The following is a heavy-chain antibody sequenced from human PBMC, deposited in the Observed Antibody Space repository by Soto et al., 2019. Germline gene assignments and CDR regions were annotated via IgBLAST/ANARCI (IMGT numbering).Heavy chain of an antibody. D-gene: IGHD3-10*01. CDR2: ISYDGSNK. CDR3: AKSDYYGSGSDY. J-gene: IGHJ4*02. CDR1: GFTFSSYG. Sequence: GGSLRLSCAASGFTFSSYGMHWVRQAPGKGLEWVAVISYDGSNKYYAESVKGRFTISRDNSKNTLYLQMNSLRAEDTAVYYCAKSDYYGSGSDYWGQGTLVTVSS. V-gene: IGHV3-30*18.